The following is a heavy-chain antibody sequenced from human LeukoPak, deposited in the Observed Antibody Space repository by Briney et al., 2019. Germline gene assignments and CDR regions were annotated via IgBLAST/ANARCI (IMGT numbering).Heavy chain of an antibody. V-gene: IGHV4-34*01. Sequence: SETLSLTCAVYGGSFCGYYWSWIRQPPGKGLEWIGEINHSGSTNYNPSLKSRVTISVDTSKNQFSLKLSSVTAADMAVYYCARDGIVVVPAAINFDYWGQGTLVTVSS. CDR2: INHSGST. CDR1: GGSFCGYY. D-gene: IGHD2-2*01. J-gene: IGHJ4*02. CDR3: ARDGIVVVPAAINFDY.